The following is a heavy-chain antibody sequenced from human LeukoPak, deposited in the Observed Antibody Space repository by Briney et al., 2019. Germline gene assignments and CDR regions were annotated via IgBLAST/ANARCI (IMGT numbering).Heavy chain of an antibody. CDR1: GASFSSGDQY. V-gene: IGHV4-31*03. Sequence: RSQTLSLTCTVSGASFSSGDQYWNWIRQSPGKGQEWIGSIHPSGMMYNNPSLESRVTISIDTSKNQFSLNLNSVTAADTAVYFCSRGLDSRNLGYWGRGTLVTVSS. J-gene: IGHJ4*02. CDR2: IHPSGMM. D-gene: IGHD3-22*01. CDR3: SRGLDSRNLGY.